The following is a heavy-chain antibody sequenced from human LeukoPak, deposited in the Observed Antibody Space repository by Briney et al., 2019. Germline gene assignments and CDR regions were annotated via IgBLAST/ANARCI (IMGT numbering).Heavy chain of an antibody. CDR1: GFTFSIYT. CDR3: VGDLDSVAFF. V-gene: IGHV3-48*01. CDR2: ITSDSGTI. J-gene: IGHJ4*02. D-gene: IGHD1-1*01. Sequence: GGSLRLSCAASGFTFSIYTMNWVRQAPGKGLEWVSYITSDSGTIYYADSVKGRFTISRDNAKNSLYLQMNSLRVEDTAVYYCVGDLDSVAFFWGQGTLVTVSS.